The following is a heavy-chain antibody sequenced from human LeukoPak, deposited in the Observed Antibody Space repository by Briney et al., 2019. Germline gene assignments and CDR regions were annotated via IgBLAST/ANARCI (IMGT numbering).Heavy chain of an antibody. CDR1: GFTVSSYS. J-gene: IGHJ4*02. D-gene: IGHD2-15*01. CDR3: ARRAGEYSHPYDY. Sequence: GGSLRLSCTVSGFTVSSYSWSWVRQAPGKGLEWVSFIYSGGNTHYSDSVTGRFTISRDNSKNTLYLQMNSLRAEDTASYCCARRAGEYSHPYDYWGQGTLVTVSS. V-gene: IGHV3-53*01. CDR2: IYSGGNT.